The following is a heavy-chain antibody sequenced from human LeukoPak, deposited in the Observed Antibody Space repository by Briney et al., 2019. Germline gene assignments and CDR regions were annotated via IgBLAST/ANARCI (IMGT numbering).Heavy chain of an antibody. CDR1: GGSFSGYY. Sequence: SETLSLTCAVYGGSFSGYYWSWIRQPPGKGLEWIGEINHSGSTNYNPSLKSRVTISVDTSKNQFTLKLSSVTAADTAVYYCASLVQGYWGQGTLVTVSS. V-gene: IGHV4-34*01. D-gene: IGHD6-6*01. J-gene: IGHJ4*02. CDR3: ASLVQGY. CDR2: INHSGST.